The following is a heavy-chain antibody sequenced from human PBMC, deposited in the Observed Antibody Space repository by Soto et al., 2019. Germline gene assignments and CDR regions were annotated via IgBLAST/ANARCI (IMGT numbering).Heavy chain of an antibody. Sequence: RGALLVSCASSVFLFSNYDMSWVRQAPGKGLDLVSEISIDGGSTYYADSVTARFTISIDNSINPAYLQWSSLKASDTAMYYCARRESSYYGMDVWGQGTTVTVSS. D-gene: IGHD3-10*01. CDR3: ARRESSYYGMDV. J-gene: IGHJ6*01. CDR1: VFLFSNYD. V-gene: IGHV3-23*01. CDR2: ISIDGGST.